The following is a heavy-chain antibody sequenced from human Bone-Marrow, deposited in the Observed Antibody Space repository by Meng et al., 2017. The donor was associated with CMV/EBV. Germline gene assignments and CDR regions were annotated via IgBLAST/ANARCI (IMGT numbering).Heavy chain of an antibody. CDR2: INHSGST. Sequence: VQLPPGGAGLLKPSETRCLTCAVYGGSFSGYYWSWIRQPPGKGLEWIGEINHSGSTNYNPSLMSRVTISVDTSKNQFSLKLSSVTAADTAVYYCARDAAGTSNWGQGTLVTVSS. J-gene: IGHJ4*02. CDR1: GGSFSGYY. CDR3: ARDAAGTSN. D-gene: IGHD6-13*01. V-gene: IGHV4-34*01.